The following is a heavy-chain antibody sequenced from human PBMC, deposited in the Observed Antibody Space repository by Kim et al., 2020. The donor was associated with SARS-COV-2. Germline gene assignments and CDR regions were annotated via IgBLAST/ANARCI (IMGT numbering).Heavy chain of an antibody. V-gene: IGHV4-39*01. J-gene: IGHJ5*02. CDR1: GGSISSSSYY. CDR3: ARQMRGIFRYGPSYNWFDP. Sequence: SETLSLTCTVSGGSISSSSYYWGWIRQPPGKGLEWIGSIYYSGSTYYNPSLKSRVTISVDTSKNQFSLKLSSVTAADTAVYYCARQMRGIFRYGPSYNWFDPWGQGTLVTVSS. CDR2: IYYSGST. D-gene: IGHD5-18*01.